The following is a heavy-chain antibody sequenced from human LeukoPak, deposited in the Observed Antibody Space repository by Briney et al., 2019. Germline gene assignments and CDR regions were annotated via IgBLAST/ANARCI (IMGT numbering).Heavy chain of an antibody. CDR2: INHSGST. Sequence: SETLSLTCAVYGGSFSGYYWSWIRQPPGKGLEWIGEINHSGSTNYNPSLKSRVTISVDTSKNQFSLKLSSVTAADTAVYYCASSGWYWGRFDYWGQGILVTVSS. D-gene: IGHD6-13*01. V-gene: IGHV4-34*01. CDR3: ASSGWYWGRFDY. CDR1: GGSFSGYY. J-gene: IGHJ4*02.